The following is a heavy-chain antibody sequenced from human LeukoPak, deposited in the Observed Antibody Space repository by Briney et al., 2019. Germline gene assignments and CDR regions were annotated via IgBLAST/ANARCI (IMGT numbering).Heavy chain of an antibody. CDR1: GFTFDDYA. V-gene: IGHV3-9*01. Sequence: PGGSLRLSCAASGFTFDDYAMHWVRQAPGKGLEWVSGISWNSGSIGYADSVKGRFTISRDNAKNSLYLQMNSLRAEDTALYYCAKTSSGSYSSWFDPWGQGTLVTVSS. CDR2: ISWNSGSI. D-gene: IGHD1-26*01. CDR3: AKTSSGSYSSWFDP. J-gene: IGHJ5*02.